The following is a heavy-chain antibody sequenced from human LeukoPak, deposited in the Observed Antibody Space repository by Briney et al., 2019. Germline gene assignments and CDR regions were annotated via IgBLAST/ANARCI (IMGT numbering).Heavy chain of an antibody. CDR2: ISSSSSYI. J-gene: IGHJ4*02. Sequence: GGSLRLSCAASGFTFSSYSMNWVRQAPGKGLEWVSSISSSSSYIYYADSVKGRFTISRDNAKNSLYLQMNSLRAEDTAVYYCARDGVYGDYGDPFDYWGQGTLVTVSS. CDR3: ARDGVYGDYGDPFDY. V-gene: IGHV3-21*01. CDR1: GFTFSSYS. D-gene: IGHD4-17*01.